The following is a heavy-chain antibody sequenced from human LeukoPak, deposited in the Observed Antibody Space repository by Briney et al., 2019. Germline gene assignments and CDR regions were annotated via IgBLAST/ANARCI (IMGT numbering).Heavy chain of an antibody. CDR2: IYYSGST. CDR1: GGSITSYY. Sequence: SETLSLTCTVSGGSITSYYWSWIRQPPGKGLEWIGYIYYSGSTNYNPSLKSRVTISVDTSKNQFSLKLSSVTAADTAVYYCARGNLVATSFDYWGQGTLVTVSS. V-gene: IGHV4-59*12. CDR3: ARGNLVATSFDY. D-gene: IGHD5-12*01. J-gene: IGHJ4*02.